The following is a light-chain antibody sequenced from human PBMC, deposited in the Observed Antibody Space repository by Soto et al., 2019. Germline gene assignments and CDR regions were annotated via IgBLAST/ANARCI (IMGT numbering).Light chain of an antibody. J-gene: IGLJ1*01. CDR1: SSDVGGYNY. V-gene: IGLV2-14*01. Sequence: QSVLTQPASVSGSPGQSITISCTGTSSDVGGYNYVSWYQQLPGKPPKLMIYEVSNRPSGVSIRFSGSKSGNTASLTISGLRAEDEADYYCNSYTTTSTPYVFGTGTKVTVL. CDR3: NSYTTTSTPYV. CDR2: EVS.